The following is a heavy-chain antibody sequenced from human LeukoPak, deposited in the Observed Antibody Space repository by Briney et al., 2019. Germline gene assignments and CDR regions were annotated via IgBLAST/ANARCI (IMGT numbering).Heavy chain of an antibody. D-gene: IGHD3-3*01. Sequence: GGSLRLSCAASGFTFSSYAMSWVRQAPGKGLEWVSAISGSGGSTYYADSVKGRFTISRDNSKNTLYLQMNSLRAVDTAVYYCAISHYYDFWSGYSIGWGQGTLVTVSS. V-gene: IGHV3-23*01. CDR2: ISGSGGST. J-gene: IGHJ4*02. CDR1: GFTFSSYA. CDR3: AISHYYDFWSGYSIG.